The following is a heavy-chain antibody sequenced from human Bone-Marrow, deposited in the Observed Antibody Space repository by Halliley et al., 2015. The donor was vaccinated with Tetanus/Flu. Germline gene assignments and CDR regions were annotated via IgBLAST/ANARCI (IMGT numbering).Heavy chain of an antibody. J-gene: IGHJ6*02. CDR3: AKGRDPYLDPYYGMDV. D-gene: IGHD3-10*01. V-gene: IGHV3-30*18. CDR2: ISSDGDKK. Sequence: VRQAPGRGLGWVALISSDGDKKYYADSVKGRFTISRDNSENTVYLQMNSLRDDDTAVYYCAKGRDPYLDPYYGMDVWDQGP.